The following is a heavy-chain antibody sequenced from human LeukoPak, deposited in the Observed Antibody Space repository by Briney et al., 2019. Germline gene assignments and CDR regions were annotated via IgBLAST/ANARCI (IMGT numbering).Heavy chain of an antibody. CDR2: INSDGGGA. CDR1: GITFGNNW. V-gene: IGHV3-74*01. CDR3: ARDVPNNWFDT. Sequence: GGSLRLSCAASGITFGNNWMHWVRQGPGKGLVWISRINSDGGGAIYADSVKGRFTVSRDNAKNTLYLQMNSLRAEDTAVYYCARDVPNNWFDTWGQGTLVTVSS. J-gene: IGHJ5*02.